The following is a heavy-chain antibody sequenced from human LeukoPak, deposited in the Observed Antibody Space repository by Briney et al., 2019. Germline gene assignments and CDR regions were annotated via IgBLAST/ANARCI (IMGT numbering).Heavy chain of an antibody. D-gene: IGHD6-13*01. CDR1: GFTFSSYG. V-gene: IGHV3-30*02. CDR2: IRYDGSNN. CDR3: AKASYSSSSGRYYYFYMDD. J-gene: IGHJ6*03. Sequence: LPGGSLRLSCAACGFTFSSYGMHWVRQARGKGLEWVACIRYDGSNNYYADSVKGRFTISRDNSKNTLYLQMNSLRAEDTAEYYCAKASYSSSSGRYYYFYMDDWGKGTTVTVSS.